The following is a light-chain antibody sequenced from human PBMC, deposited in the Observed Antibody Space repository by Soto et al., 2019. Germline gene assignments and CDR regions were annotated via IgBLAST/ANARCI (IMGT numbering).Light chain of an antibody. V-gene: IGKV3-20*01. J-gene: IGKJ2*01. CDR3: QLYGSSPPT. CDR2: GAS. Sequence: EIVLTQSPGTLSFSPGERATLSCTASQSVNGGYLAWYQQKPGQAPRLLIYGASSRASGIPDRFSGSGSGTDFTLTVSRLEPEDFAVFYCQLYGSSPPTFGQGTKVEIK. CDR1: QSVNGGY.